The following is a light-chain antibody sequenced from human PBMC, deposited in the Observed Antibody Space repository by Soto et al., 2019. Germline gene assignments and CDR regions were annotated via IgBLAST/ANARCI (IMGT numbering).Light chain of an antibody. V-gene: IGKV3-15*01. CDR2: GAS. CDR3: QQYHIWPSWT. CDR1: QSVSLS. J-gene: IGKJ1*01. Sequence: EIVLTQSPATLSVSLGDSATLSCRASQSVSLSLAWYQMRPGQPPRLLIYGASTRATDIPARFSGSGSGTDFTLTISSLQSEDFAVYFCQQYHIWPSWTFDQGTKVELK.